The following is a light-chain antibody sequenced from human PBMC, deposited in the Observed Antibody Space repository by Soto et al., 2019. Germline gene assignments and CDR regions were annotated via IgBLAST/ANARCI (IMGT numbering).Light chain of an antibody. V-gene: IGKV3-20*01. CDR3: QQYGSSPRYT. J-gene: IGKJ2*01. CDR2: GAS. CDR1: QSVSSSY. Sequence: EIVLTQSPGTLSLSPGERATLSCRTSQSVSSSYLAWYQQKPGQAPRLLIYGASSRATGIPDRXSGSGSGXXXXXXXXXXXPEDFAVYYCQQYGSSPRYTFGQGTKLEIK.